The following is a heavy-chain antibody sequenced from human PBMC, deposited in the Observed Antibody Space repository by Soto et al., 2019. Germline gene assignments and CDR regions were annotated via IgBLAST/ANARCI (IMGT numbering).Heavy chain of an antibody. J-gene: IGHJ3*02. CDR2: IYSSGST. D-gene: IGHD1-26*01. CDR3: ARREGVGGGHDI. CDR1: GGSLSGYY. Sequence: QVQLQESGPGLVKPSETLSLTCTVSGGSLSGYYWSWIRQPAGKGLEWIGRIYSSGSTNDNPSLQGRVSMSVDTSRNRFSLRLTSGTAADTAVYYCARREGVGGGHDIWGQGTMVTVSS. V-gene: IGHV4-4*07.